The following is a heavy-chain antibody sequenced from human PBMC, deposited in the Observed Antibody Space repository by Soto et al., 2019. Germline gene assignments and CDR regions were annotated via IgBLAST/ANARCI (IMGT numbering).Heavy chain of an antibody. CDR1: GVTFGDYA. CDR3: TREGSGLSWEFDP. Sequence: GGSLRLSWTASGVTFGDYAMSWVRQAPGKGLGWVGCIRSKGYGGTTEYAASVKGRFTISRDDSKSIAYLQMKSLKTEHTAVYYCTREGSGLSWEFDPWGQGTLFTVSS. J-gene: IGHJ5*02. V-gene: IGHV3-49*04. D-gene: IGHD6-19*01. CDR2: IRSKGYGGTT.